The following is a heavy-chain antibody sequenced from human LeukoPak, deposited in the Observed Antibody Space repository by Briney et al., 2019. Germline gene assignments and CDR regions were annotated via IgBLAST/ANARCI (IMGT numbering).Heavy chain of an antibody. D-gene: IGHD4-23*01. V-gene: IGHV5-51*01. CDR1: KDTFDNYW. Sequence: GGSLKISCNGSKDTFDNYWIGWVRQMPGKGLEWMGIIYPDDSDTRYSPSFQGQVTISADKSISTAYLQWSSLKASDTAMYYCARGPRNSGDYFDYWGQGTLVTVSS. J-gene: IGHJ4*02. CDR2: IYPDDSDT. CDR3: ARGPRNSGDYFDY.